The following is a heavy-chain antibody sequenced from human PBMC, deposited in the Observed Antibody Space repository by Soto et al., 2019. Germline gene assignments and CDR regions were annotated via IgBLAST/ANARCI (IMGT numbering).Heavy chain of an antibody. V-gene: IGHV1-69*13. J-gene: IGHJ6*02. CDR3: ARNGGLELRYYYYYGMDV. Sequence: VASVKVSCKASGGTFSSYAISWVRQAPGQGLEWMGGIIPIFGTANYAQKFQGRVTITADESTSTAYMELSSLRSEDTAVYYCARNGGLELRYYYYYGMDVWGQGTTVTVSS. CDR2: IIPIFGTA. D-gene: IGHD1-7*01. CDR1: GGTFSSYA.